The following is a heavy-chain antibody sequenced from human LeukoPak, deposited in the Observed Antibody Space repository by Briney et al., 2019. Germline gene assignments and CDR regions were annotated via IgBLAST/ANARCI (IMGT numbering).Heavy chain of an antibody. CDR2: ISYDGSNK. D-gene: IGHD4-17*01. CDR3: AKDTGPDYGDYVFDY. CDR1: GFTFSSYG. V-gene: IGHV3-30*18. Sequence: GRSLRLSCAASGFTFSSYGMHWVRQAPGKGLEWVAVISYDGSNKYYADSVKGRFTISRDNSKNTLYLQMNSLRAEGTAVYYCAKDTGPDYGDYVFDYWGQGTLVTVSS. J-gene: IGHJ4*02.